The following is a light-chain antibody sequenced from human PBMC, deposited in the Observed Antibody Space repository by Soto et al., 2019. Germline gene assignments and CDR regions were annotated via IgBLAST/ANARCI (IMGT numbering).Light chain of an antibody. V-gene: IGKV3-20*01. J-gene: IGKJ5*01. CDR2: GAS. CDR3: QQYGSSHT. Sequence: EIVLTQSPGTLSLSPGERATLSCRASQSVTSTYLAWYQQKPGQTSRLLIYGASSRAIGIPDRFSGSVSGSDFILTINRLEPEDFAVYYCQQYGSSHTFGQGTRLEIK. CDR1: QSVTSTY.